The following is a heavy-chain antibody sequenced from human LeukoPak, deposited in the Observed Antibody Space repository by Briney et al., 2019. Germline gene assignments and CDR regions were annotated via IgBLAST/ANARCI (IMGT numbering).Heavy chain of an antibody. CDR1: GGTFSSYA. J-gene: IGHJ3*02. Sequence: GASVKVSCRASGGTFSSYAISWVRQAPGQGLEWMGGIIPIFGTANYAQKFQGKVTITADESTSTAYMELSSLRSEDTAVYYCARGVQWELSDAFDIWGQGTMVTVSS. D-gene: IGHD1-26*01. CDR2: IIPIFGTA. CDR3: ARGVQWELSDAFDI. V-gene: IGHV1-69*13.